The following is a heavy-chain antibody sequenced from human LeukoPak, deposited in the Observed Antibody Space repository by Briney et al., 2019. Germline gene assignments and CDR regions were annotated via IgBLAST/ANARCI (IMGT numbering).Heavy chain of an antibody. J-gene: IGHJ4*02. CDR2: IYYSGST. D-gene: IGHD5-24*01. V-gene: IGHV4-39*01. CDR1: GGSSSSSSYY. Sequence: PSETLSLTCTGAGGSSSSSSYYWGGIRQPPGRGLEWIGSIYYSGSTYYNPSLKSRVTISVDTSKNQFSLKLSSVTAADTAVYYCARPGDGYLDYWGQGTLVTVSS. CDR3: ARPGDGYLDY.